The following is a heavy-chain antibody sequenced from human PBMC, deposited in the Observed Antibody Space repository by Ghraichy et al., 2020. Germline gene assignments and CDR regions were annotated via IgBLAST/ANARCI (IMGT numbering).Heavy chain of an antibody. J-gene: IGHJ6*02. CDR2: IYTSGST. V-gene: IGHV4-61*02. CDR1: GGSISSGSYY. D-gene: IGHD3-3*01. Sequence: SQTISLTCTVSGGSISSGSYYWSWIRQPAGKGLEWIGRIYTSGSTNYNPSLKSRVTISVDTSKNQFSLKLSSVTAADTAVYYCARDRYDFWSGYSDVWGQGTTVTVSS. CDR3: ARDRYDFWSGYSDV.